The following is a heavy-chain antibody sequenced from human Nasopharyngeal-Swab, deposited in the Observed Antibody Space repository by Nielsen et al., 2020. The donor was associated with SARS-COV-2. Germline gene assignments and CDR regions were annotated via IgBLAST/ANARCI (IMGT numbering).Heavy chain of an antibody. CDR2: IYLDDDM. CDR3: AQRHVVSGGWDVEVFDY. V-gene: IGHV2-5*02. J-gene: IGHJ4*02. Sequence: WIRHPQGQALVCLALIYLDDDMRYNASLKTRLTITKDTSKNEVVLTMTNADPVDTATYFCAQRHVVSGGWDVEVFDYWGLGTLVTVSS. D-gene: IGHD6-19*01.